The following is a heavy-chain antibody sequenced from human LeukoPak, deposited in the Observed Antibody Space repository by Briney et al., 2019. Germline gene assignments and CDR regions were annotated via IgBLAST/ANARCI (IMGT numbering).Heavy chain of an antibody. CDR1: GFTFSSYG. V-gene: IGHV3-33*01. D-gene: IGHD4-17*01. CDR2: IWYDGSNK. CDR3: ARDQATVSTDLDY. J-gene: IGHJ4*02. Sequence: PGGSLRLSCAASGFTFSSYGMHWVRQAPGEGLEWVAVIWYDGSNKYYADSVKGRFTISRDNSKNTLYLQMNSLRAEDTAVYYCARDQATVSTDLDYWGQGTLVTVSS.